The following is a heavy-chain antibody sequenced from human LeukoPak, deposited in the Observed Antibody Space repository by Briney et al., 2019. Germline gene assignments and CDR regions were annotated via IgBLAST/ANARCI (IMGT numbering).Heavy chain of an antibody. CDR2: ISSSSSYI. J-gene: IGHJ4*02. V-gene: IGHV3-21*01. Sequence: PGGSLRLSCAASGFTFSSYSMNWVRQAPGKGLEWVSSISSSSSYIYYADSVKGRFTISRDNAKNSLYLQMNSLRAEDTAVYYCARDMLPMTTVTTPGDYWGQGTLVTVSS. CDR3: ARDMLPMTTVTTPGDY. D-gene: IGHD4-17*01. CDR1: GFTFSSYS.